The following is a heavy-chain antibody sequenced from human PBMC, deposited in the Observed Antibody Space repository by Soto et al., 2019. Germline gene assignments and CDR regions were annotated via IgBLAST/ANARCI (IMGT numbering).Heavy chain of an antibody. D-gene: IGHD1-26*01. CDR2: INAGNGNT. Sequence: QVQLVQSGAEVKKPGASVKVSCKASGYTFTSYAIHWVRQAPGQSLEWMGWINAGNGNTKYSQKFQGRVTITMDTSATTAYMELTSLTFEDMAVYYCATGSRRDYWGQGTLVTVSS. J-gene: IGHJ4*02. CDR1: GYTFTSYA. CDR3: ATGSRRDY. V-gene: IGHV1-3*01.